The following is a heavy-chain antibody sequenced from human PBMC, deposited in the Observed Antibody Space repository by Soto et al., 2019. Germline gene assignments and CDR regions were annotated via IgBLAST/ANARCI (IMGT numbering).Heavy chain of an antibody. Sequence: PGGSLRLSCAASGFTFSSYAMSWVRQAPGKGLEWVSAISGSGGSTYYADSVKGRFTISRDNSKNTLYLQMNILRAEDTAVYYCAKEDFYSSSWYPYYMDVWGKGTTVTVSS. CDR2: ISGSGGST. CDR1: GFTFSSYA. D-gene: IGHD6-13*01. V-gene: IGHV3-23*01. J-gene: IGHJ6*03. CDR3: AKEDFYSSSWYPYYMDV.